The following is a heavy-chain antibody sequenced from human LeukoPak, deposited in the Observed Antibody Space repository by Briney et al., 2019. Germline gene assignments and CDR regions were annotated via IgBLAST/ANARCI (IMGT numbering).Heavy chain of an antibody. J-gene: IGHJ5*02. Sequence: AGGSLRLSCAASGFTVSSNYMSWIRQPPGKGLEWIGYIFYSGSTNYNPSLKSRVTISVDTSKNQFSLKLSSVTAADTAVYYCARRIVVVVAATYDNWFDPWGQGTLVTVSS. CDR2: IFYSGST. CDR1: GFTVSSNY. CDR3: ARRIVVVVAATYDNWFDP. V-gene: IGHV4-59*08. D-gene: IGHD2-15*01.